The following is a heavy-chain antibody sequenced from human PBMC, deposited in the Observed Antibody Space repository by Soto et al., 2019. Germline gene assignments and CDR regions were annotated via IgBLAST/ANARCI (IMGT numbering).Heavy chain of an antibody. CDR1: GVVFSNYW. CDR3: AAIDHGSES. CDR2: INQDGSGR. Sequence: EVQLVESGGGLVQPGGSLRLSCAASGVVFSNYWMSWVRRAPGKGLEWLANINQDGSGRFHADSVKGRFTISRDNAENSLYLQMIGLRVEDTAVYYCAAIDHGSESWGPGTLVTVSS. V-gene: IGHV3-7*01. J-gene: IGHJ5*02. D-gene: IGHD2-2*02.